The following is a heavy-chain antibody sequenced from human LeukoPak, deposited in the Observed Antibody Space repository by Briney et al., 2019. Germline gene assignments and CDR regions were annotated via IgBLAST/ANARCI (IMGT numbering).Heavy chain of an antibody. CDR2: IIPIFGTA. CDR1: GGTFSSYA. J-gene: IGHJ4*02. Sequence: SVKVSCKASGGTFSSYAISWVRQAPGQGLEWMGGIIPIFGTANYAQKFQGRVTITRNTSISTAYMELSSLRSEDTVVYYCARGGSYCSSTSCSDYWGQGTLVTVSS. V-gene: IGHV1-69*05. CDR3: ARGGSYCSSTSCSDY. D-gene: IGHD2-2*01.